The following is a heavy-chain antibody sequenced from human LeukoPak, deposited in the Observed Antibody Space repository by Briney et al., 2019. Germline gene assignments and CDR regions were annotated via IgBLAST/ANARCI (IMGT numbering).Heavy chain of an antibody. D-gene: IGHD3-22*01. CDR1: GFISDDYA. J-gene: IGHJ4*02. V-gene: IGHV3-43D*03. Sequence: QSGGSLRLSCAASGFISDDYAMHWVRQAPGKGLEWVSLISRDGGRTYYADSVKGRFTISRDNSKSSLYLQMNSPRSEDSAFYYCAKGGDSSGYYLDFAYWGQGTLVTVSS. CDR3: AKGGDSSGYYLDFAY. CDR2: ISRDGGRT.